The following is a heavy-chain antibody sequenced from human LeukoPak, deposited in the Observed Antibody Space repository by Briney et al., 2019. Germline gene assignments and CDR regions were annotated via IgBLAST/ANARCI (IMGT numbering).Heavy chain of an antibody. V-gene: IGHV3-20*04. CDR3: ARDGQTYYYDSSGYQPNDY. J-gene: IGHJ4*02. CDR1: GFTFDDYG. D-gene: IGHD3-22*01. CDR2: INWNGGST. Sequence: GGSLRLSCAASGFTFDDYGMSWVRQAPGKGLEWVSGINWNGGSTGYADSVKGRFTISRDNAKNSLYLQMNSLRAEDTALYYCARDGQTYYYDSSGYQPNDYWGQGTLVTVSS.